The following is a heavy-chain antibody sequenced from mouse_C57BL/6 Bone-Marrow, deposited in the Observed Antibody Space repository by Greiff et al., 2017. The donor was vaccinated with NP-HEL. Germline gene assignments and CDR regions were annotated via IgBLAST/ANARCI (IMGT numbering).Heavy chain of an antibody. D-gene: IGHD2-4*01. CDR1: GYTFTDYY. CDR2: INPTNGGN. CDR3: ARATYDDNDGAMDF. V-gene: IGHV1-26*01. J-gene: IGHJ4*01. Sequence: EVQLQQSGPELVKPGASVKISCKASGYTFTDYYMNWVKQSPGKSLEWIGDINPTNGGNSYNQKFKGKATLTVDKSSSTAYMELRSLTSEDSAVYYCARATYDDNDGAMDFWGQGTSVTVSA.